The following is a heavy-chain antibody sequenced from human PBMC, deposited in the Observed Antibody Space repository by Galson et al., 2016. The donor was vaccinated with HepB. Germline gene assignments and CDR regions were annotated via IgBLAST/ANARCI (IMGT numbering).Heavy chain of an antibody. CDR2: ISATGGNT. Sequence: SLRLSCAASGFAFRTYSMNWVRQTPGKGLKWVSAISATGGNTHYAESVKGRFTISRDNSRNTLYLEMTTLRAEDTAVYYCARDGRGAYSSSDWFDSWGQGTLVTFSS. D-gene: IGHD3-10*01. V-gene: IGHV3-23*01. CDR1: GFAFRTYS. J-gene: IGHJ5*01. CDR3: ARDGRGAYSSSDWFDS.